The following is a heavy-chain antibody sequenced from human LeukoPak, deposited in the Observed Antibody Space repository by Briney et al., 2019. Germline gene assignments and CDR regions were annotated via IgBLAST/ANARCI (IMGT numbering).Heavy chain of an antibody. Sequence: SETLSLTCTVSGGSISSYYWSWIRQPPGKGLEWIGYIYYSGSTNYNPSLKSRVTISVDTSKNQFSLKLSSVTAADTAVYYCARGSNYDFYYYYYVDVWGKGTTVTVSS. V-gene: IGHV4-59*12. J-gene: IGHJ6*03. CDR2: IYYSGST. D-gene: IGHD4-11*01. CDR1: GGSISSYY. CDR3: ARGSNYDFYYYYYVDV.